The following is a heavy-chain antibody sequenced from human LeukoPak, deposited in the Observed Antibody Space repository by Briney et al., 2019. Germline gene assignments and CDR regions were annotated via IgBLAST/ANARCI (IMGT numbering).Heavy chain of an antibody. Sequence: SETLSLTCTVSGGSISSYYWSWIRQPPGKGLEWIGYIYYSGSANYNPSLKSRVTISVDTSKNQFSLKLSSVTAADTAVYYCARDTAGTIDYWGQGTLVTVSS. J-gene: IGHJ4*02. CDR3: ARDTAGTIDY. CDR1: GGSISSYY. CDR2: IYYSGSA. D-gene: IGHD6-19*01. V-gene: IGHV4-59*01.